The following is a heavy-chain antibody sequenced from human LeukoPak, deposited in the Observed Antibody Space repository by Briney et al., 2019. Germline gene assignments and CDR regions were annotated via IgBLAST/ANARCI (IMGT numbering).Heavy chain of an antibody. V-gene: IGHV4-59*01. CDR2: IYYSGST. D-gene: IGHD2-2*01. Sequence: SETLSLTCTVSGGSISSYYWSWIRQPPGKGLEWIGYIYYSGSTYYNPSLKSRVTISVHTSKNQFSLKLSSVTAADTAVYYCARDGAYCSSTSCSWFDPWGQGTLVTVSS. J-gene: IGHJ5*02. CDR3: ARDGAYCSSTSCSWFDP. CDR1: GGSISSYY.